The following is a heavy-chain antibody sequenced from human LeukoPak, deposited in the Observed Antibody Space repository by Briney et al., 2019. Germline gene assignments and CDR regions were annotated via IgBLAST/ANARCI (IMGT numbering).Heavy chain of an antibody. CDR2: ISGSGAKT. D-gene: IGHD3-10*01. CDR3: ARVTYSSGTYGAFDY. V-gene: IGHV3-23*01. Sequence: GGSLRLSCAASGFTFSTYAMNWVRQAPGKGLEWVSAISGSGAKTYYADFVKGRFTISRDNSKNTLYLQMNSLRAEDTAVYYCARVTYSSGTYGAFDYWGQGTLVTVSS. J-gene: IGHJ4*02. CDR1: GFTFSTYA.